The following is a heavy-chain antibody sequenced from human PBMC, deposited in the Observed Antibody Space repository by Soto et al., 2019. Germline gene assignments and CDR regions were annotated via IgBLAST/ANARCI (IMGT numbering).Heavy chain of an antibody. CDR3: AKDLAVLDQPLVFDY. CDR1: GFTFRSYA. V-gene: IGHV3-23*01. Sequence: QAGGSLRLSCTASGFTFRSYAMSWVRQAPRKGLEWVSGLSGSGARTYYADSVKGRFTISRDNSKNTLYLQMNSLRDEDTAVYYCAKDLAVLDQPLVFDYWGQGTPVTVSS. CDR2: LSGSGART. D-gene: IGHD2-2*01. J-gene: IGHJ4*02.